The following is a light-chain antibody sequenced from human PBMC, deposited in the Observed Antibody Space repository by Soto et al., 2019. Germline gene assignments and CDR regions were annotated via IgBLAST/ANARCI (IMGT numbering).Light chain of an antibody. Sequence: SYELTQPPSVSVAPGQTARITCGGNNIGSKSVHWYQQKPGQAPVLVVYDDSERPSGIPERFSGSNSGNTATLTISRVEAGDEAGYYCQVWDSSSDHPVFGGGTQLTVL. CDR2: DDS. CDR3: QVWDSSSDHPV. V-gene: IGLV3-21*02. J-gene: IGLJ2*01. CDR1: NIGSKS.